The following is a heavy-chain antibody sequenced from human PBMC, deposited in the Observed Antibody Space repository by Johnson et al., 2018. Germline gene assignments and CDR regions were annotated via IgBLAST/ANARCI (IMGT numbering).Heavy chain of an antibody. Sequence: QVQLVQSGGGLVKPGGSLRLSCAASGFTFSDYYMSWIRQAPGKGLEWVSYISSSGSTIYYADSVKGRFTISRANAKNSLYLHMNSLRAEDTAVYYCARPRITMLVGPMDVWGQGTTVTVSS. CDR3: ARPRITMLVGPMDV. V-gene: IGHV3-11*01. CDR2: ISSSGSTI. J-gene: IGHJ6*02. D-gene: IGHD3-22*01. CDR1: GFTFSDYY.